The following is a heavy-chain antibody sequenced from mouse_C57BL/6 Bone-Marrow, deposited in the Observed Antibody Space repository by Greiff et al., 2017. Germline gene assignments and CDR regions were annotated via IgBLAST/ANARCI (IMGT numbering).Heavy chain of an antibody. CDR3: AGYDYALDY. V-gene: IGHV1-55*01. Sequence: VQLQQSGAELVKPGASVKMSCKASGYTFTSYWITWVKQRPGQGLEWIGDIFPGSGSTNYNEKFKSKVTLTVDTSSSTAYMQLSSLTSEDSAVYYCAGYDYALDYWGQGTTLTVSS. CDR1: GYTFTSYW. J-gene: IGHJ2*01. D-gene: IGHD2-4*01. CDR2: IFPGSGST.